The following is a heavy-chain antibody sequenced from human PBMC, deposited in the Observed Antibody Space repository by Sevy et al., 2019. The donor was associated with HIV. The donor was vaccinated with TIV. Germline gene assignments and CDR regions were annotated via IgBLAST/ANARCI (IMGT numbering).Heavy chain of an antibody. CDR2: IGVYNGNS. CDR3: ARVPTYYFGSGTYFDY. V-gene: IGHV1-18*01. J-gene: IGHJ4*01. Sequence: ASVKVSCKASGYTFSSNGIAWVRQAPGQGLQSMGWIGVYNGNSKYAQNLQDRLTMTTDTSTSTAYMELKSLRSDDTAVYYCARVPTYYFGSGTYFDYWGHRTLVTVSS. CDR1: GYTFSSNG. D-gene: IGHD3-10*01.